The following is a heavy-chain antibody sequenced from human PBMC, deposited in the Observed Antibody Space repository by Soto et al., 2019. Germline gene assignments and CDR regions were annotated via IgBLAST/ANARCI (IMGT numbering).Heavy chain of an antibody. V-gene: IGHV4-4*02. Sequence: SETLSLTCAVSGGSISTSNWWSWVRQPPGKGLEWIGEVYHSGSTNYNPSFKSRVAMSVDKSKNQFSLKLSSVTAADTAVYYHARSLQRPWFDPWGQGTLVTVSS. D-gene: IGHD6-25*01. CDR1: GGSISTSNW. CDR2: VYHSGST. J-gene: IGHJ5*02. CDR3: ARSLQRPWFDP.